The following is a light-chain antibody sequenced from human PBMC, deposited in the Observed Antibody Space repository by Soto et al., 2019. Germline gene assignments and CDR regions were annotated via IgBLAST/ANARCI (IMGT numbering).Light chain of an antibody. V-gene: IGKV3-20*01. CDR1: QSVSSRY. CDR2: GAS. Sequence: EIVLTQSPGTLSLSPGERATLSCRASQSVSSRYLAWYQQKPGQPPRLLIYGASSRATGIPDRFSGSGSGTDLTLTISRLEPEDSAVYYCHQYGSSPPYTFGQGNKLEIK. J-gene: IGKJ2*01. CDR3: HQYGSSPPYT.